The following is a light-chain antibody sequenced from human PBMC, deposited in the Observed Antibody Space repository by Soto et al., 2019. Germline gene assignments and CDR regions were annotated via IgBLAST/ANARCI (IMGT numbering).Light chain of an antibody. CDR1: QSTLYSSTTKHN. V-gene: IGKV4-1*01. CDR2: WAS. Sequence: IVITHSPDSLAVSLAYRRTINCKPNQSTLYSSTTKHNFVQSLHKPGQPRMVLIYWASTRESGVPDRFSGSGSGTDFTLTITRLEPADFAVYYCQQYGTSPITFGQGTRLEI. J-gene: IGKJ5*01. CDR3: QQYGTSPIT.